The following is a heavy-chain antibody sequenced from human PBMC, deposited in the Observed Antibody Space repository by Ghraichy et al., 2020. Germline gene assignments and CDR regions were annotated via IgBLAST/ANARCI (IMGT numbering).Heavy chain of an antibody. CDR2: IYYTGST. D-gene: IGHD6-13*01. CDR3: AGIPYTSSWYEDWYFDL. J-gene: IGHJ2*01. CDR1: GGAISNYY. Sequence: SETLSPTCTVSGGAISNYYWNWIRQSPGKDLEWIGYIYYTGSTKHNPSLKSRVAMSVDTSKNQFSLKLSSVTAADTAVYYCAGIPYTSSWYEDWYFDLRGRGTLVTVSS. V-gene: IGHV4-59*01.